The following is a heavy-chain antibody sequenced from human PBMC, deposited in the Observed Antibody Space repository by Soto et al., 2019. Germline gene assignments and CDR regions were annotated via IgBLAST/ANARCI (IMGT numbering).Heavy chain of an antibody. Sequence: HPGGSLRLSCAASGFTFSNYTMHWVRQAPGKGLEWVALISYDEIDKYFADAVKGRFTISRDNSKNTLYLQMDSLRAEDTAVYYCAGRSGSLDYWGRGTLVTVSS. CDR2: ISYDEIDK. D-gene: IGHD3-10*01. J-gene: IGHJ4*02. CDR1: GFTFSNYT. CDR3: AGRSGSLDY. V-gene: IGHV3-30*04.